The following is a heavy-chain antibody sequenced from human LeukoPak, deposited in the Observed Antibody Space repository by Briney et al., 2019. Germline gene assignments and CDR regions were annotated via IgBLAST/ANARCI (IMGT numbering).Heavy chain of an antibody. D-gene: IGHD1-1*01. CDR2: IYPGDSDT. CDR3: ARTDRTEDPLDY. J-gene: IGHJ4*02. Sequence: GESLKISCKGSGYRFSSYWIGWLRQMPGKGLEWMGIIYPGDSDTRYSPSFQGQVTISADKSISTAYLQWSSLKASDTAMYYCARTDRTEDPLDYWGQGTLVTVSS. V-gene: IGHV5-51*01. CDR1: GYRFSSYW.